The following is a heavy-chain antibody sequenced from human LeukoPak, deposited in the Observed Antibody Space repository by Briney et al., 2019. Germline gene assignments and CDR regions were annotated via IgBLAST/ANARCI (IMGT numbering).Heavy chain of an antibody. D-gene: IGHD5-12*01. CDR1: GFSFSTYE. J-gene: IGHJ4*02. V-gene: IGHV3-48*03. CDR2: IYSSGSAI. CDR3: ARCEGEWLRQPFDC. Sequence: GGSLRLSCAASGFSFSTYEMNWVRQAPGKGLEWVSDIYSSGSAIYYADSVRGRFTISRDNAKNPLFLEMNSLRAEDTAVYYCARCEGEWLRQPFDCWGQGTLVTVSS.